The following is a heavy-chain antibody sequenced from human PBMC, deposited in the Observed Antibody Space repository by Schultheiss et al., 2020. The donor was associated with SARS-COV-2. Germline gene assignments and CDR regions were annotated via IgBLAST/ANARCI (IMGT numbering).Heavy chain of an antibody. V-gene: IGHV4-34*01. Sequence: SETLSLTCTVSGGSISSYYWSWIRQPPGKGLEWIGEINHSGSTNYNPSLKSRVTMSVDTSKNQFSLKLSSVTAADTAVYYCASGGYFDYWGQGTLVTVSS. CDR2: INHSGST. CDR3: ASGGYFDY. J-gene: IGHJ4*02. CDR1: GGSISSYY.